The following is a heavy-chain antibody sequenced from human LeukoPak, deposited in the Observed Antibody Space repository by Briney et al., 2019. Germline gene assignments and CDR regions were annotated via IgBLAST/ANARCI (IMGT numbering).Heavy chain of an antibody. CDR2: IYTSGST. CDR1: GGSISSYY. Sequence: PSETLSLTCTVSGGSISSYYWSWIRQPAGKGLEWIGRIYTSGSTNYNPSLKSRVTMSVDTSKNQFSLKLSSVTAADTAVYYCARDWTLSTTSWGDEWFDPWGQGTLVTVSS. J-gene: IGHJ5*02. D-gene: IGHD2-2*01. CDR3: ARDWTLSTTSWGDEWFDP. V-gene: IGHV4-4*07.